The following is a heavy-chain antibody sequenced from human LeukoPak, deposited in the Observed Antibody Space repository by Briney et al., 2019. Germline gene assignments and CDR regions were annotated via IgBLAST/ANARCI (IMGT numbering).Heavy chain of an antibody. V-gene: IGHV4-59*01. J-gene: IGHJ4*02. CDR1: GGSISSYY. CDR2: IYYSGST. CDR3: ATGGYGDYPWYFDY. Sequence: PSETLSLTCTVSGGSISSYYWSWIRQPPGKGLEWIGYIYYSGSTNYNPSLKSRVTISVDTSKNQFSLKLSSVTAADTAVYYCATGGYGDYPWYFDYWGQGTLVTVSS. D-gene: IGHD4-17*01.